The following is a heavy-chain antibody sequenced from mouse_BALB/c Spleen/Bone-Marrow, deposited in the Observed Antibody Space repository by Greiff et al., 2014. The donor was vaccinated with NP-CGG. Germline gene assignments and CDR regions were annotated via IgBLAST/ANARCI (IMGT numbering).Heavy chain of an antibody. CDR3: ARGHYYGSRNWYFDV. J-gene: IGHJ1*01. Sequence: EVQVVESGPELVKPGASVKIPCKASGYTFTDYNMDWVKQSHGKSLEWIGDINPNNGGTIYNQKFKGKATLTVDKSSSTAYMELRSLTSEDTAVYYCARGHYYGSRNWYFDVWGAGTTVTVSS. CDR1: GYTFTDYN. D-gene: IGHD1-1*01. CDR2: INPNNGGT. V-gene: IGHV1-18*01.